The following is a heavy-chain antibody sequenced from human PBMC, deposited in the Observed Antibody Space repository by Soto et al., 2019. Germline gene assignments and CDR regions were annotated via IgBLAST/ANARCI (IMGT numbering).Heavy chain of an antibody. V-gene: IGHV3-9*01. J-gene: IGHJ3*02. Sequence: GGSLRLSCGGSGFSFDHYSMHWVRQSPGKGPEWVASLSWNSGFSGYADSVKGRFTISRDNAQSSVHLQMNNLRTEDTALYYCAKGRGTIVVTDAYDIWGQGRMVTVSS. CDR1: GFSFDHYS. D-gene: IGHD3-22*01. CDR3: AKGRGTIVVTDAYDI. CDR2: LSWNSGFS.